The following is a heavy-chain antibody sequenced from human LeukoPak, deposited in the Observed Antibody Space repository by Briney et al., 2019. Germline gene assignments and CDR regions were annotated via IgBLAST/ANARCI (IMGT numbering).Heavy chain of an antibody. D-gene: IGHD3-3*01. CDR1: GFTFSNYW. Sequence: PGGSLRLSCAASGFTFSNYWMSWVRQAPGKGLEWVANMKQDGSETYYVDSVKGRFTISRDNAKNSLYLQMNSLRAEDTAVYYCARDSLTIFGVVPHYYFDYWGQGTLVTVSS. V-gene: IGHV3-7*01. CDR2: MKQDGSET. CDR3: ARDSLTIFGVVPHYYFDY. J-gene: IGHJ4*02.